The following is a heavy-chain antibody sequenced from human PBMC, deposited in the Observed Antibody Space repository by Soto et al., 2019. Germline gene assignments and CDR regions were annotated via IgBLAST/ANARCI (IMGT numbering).Heavy chain of an antibody. Sequence: ASVKVSCKASGYTFTSYDINWVRRAAGQGLEWLGWMNPNSGKYYVDSLKGRFTISRDNANNSLYLQMNSLTAEDTAVYYCARLNISAPNGDSWGQGTLVTVSS. J-gene: IGHJ4*02. CDR1: GYTFTSYD. D-gene: IGHD3-9*01. CDR3: ARLNISAPNGDS. CDR2: MNPNSGK. V-gene: IGHV1-8*01.